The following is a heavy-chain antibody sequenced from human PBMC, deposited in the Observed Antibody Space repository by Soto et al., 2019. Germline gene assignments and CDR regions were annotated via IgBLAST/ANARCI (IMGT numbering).Heavy chain of an antibody. CDR1: GFTFSSYA. V-gene: IGHV3-23*01. J-gene: IGHJ5*02. CDR3: AKGKGGAVDFWSGLFDP. CDR2: ISGSGGGT. Sequence: EVQLLESGGGLVQPGGSLRLSCAASGFTFSSYAMSWVRQAPGKGLEWVSTISGSGGGTYYADSVKGRFTISRDNSKNTRDLQMNSLRAEDTAVYYCAKGKGGAVDFWSGLFDPWGQGTLVTVSS. D-gene: IGHD3-3*01.